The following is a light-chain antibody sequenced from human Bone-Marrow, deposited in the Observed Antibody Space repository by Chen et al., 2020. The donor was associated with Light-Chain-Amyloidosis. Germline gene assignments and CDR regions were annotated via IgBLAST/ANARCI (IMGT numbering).Light chain of an antibody. V-gene: IGLV2-14*01. Sequence: QSALTQPAAVSGSHGQSCTISCTGTSSDVGGYNYVSWYPQHLGKAPKLLIDDVSNSPSGVSNRFSGSNSGTTASLTISGLQAEDDAYYYCSSDTSSSALAYVFGAGTKVTVL. J-gene: IGLJ1*01. CDR2: DVS. CDR1: SSDVGGYNY. CDR3: SSDTSSSALAYV.